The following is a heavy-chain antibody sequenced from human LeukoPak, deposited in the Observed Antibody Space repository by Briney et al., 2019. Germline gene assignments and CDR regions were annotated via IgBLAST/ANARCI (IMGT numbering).Heavy chain of an antibody. V-gene: IGHV3-21*01. D-gene: IGHD1-1*01. J-gene: IGHJ6*03. CDR2: ISSSSSYI. CDR3: ARTERPYYYYMDV. CDR1: GFTFSSDS. Sequence: GGSLRLSCAASGFTFSSDSMNWVRQAPGKGLEWVSSISSSSSYIYYADSVKGRFTISRDNAKNSLYLQMNSLRAEDTAVYYCARTERPYYYYMDVWGKGTTVTISS.